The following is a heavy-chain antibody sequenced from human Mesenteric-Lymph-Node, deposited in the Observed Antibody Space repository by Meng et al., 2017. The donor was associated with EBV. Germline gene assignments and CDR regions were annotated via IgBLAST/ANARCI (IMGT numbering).Heavy chain of an antibody. CDR3: ASALPGLPHDS. CDR1: GGSISCVY. CDR2: INHSEST. Sequence: QVQLQLRGAGLLKPVETLSLTCAVYGGSISCVYWTWSRQPPGKGLEWIEEINHSESTNFKPSLKSCVNISVNTANIQFTRKLSAVTAAYSSVYDCASALPGLPHDSWGQGTLVTVSS. V-gene: IGHV4-34*02. J-gene: IGHJ4*02. D-gene: IGHD5-12*01.